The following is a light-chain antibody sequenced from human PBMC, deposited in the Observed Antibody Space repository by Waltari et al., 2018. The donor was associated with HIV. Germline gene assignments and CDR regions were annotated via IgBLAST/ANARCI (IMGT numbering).Light chain of an antibody. J-gene: IGLJ2*01. V-gene: IGLV1-47*01. CDR3: AVWDDSLTGVI. Sequence: QSVLTQPPSASGTPGQRVSISCSGSDSNIGRNYVYWYQQVAGTAPKLLIYRDNQRPSGFSGRFAGSKSGSSASLAISGLRSEDEAAYFCAVWDDSLTGVIFGGKTKLTVL. CDR2: RDN. CDR1: DSNIGRNY.